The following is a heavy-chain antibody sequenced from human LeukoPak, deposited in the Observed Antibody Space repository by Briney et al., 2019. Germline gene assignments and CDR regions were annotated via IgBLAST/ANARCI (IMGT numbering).Heavy chain of an antibody. D-gene: IGHD2-2*01. CDR1: GGSISSYY. V-gene: IGHV4-59*01. CDR2: IYYSGST. Sequence: SETLSLTCTVSGGSISSYYWSWIRQPPGKGLKWIGYIYYSGSTNYNPSLKSRVTISVDTSKNQFSLKLSSVTAADTAVYYCASICSSTSCYDGGYWGQGTLVTVSS. J-gene: IGHJ4*02. CDR3: ASICSSTSCYDGGY.